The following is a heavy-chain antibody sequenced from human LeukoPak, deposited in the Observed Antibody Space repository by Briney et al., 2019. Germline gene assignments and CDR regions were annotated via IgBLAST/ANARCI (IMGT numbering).Heavy chain of an antibody. Sequence: APVKVSCKASGYTFTSYGISWVRQAPGQGLEWMGWISAYNGNTNYAQKLQGRVTMTTDTSTSTAYMELRSLRSDDTAVYYCARDEGYYDSSGYDYWGQGTLVTVSS. CDR2: ISAYNGNT. CDR1: GYTFTSYG. V-gene: IGHV1-18*01. D-gene: IGHD3-22*01. CDR3: ARDEGYYDSSGYDY. J-gene: IGHJ4*02.